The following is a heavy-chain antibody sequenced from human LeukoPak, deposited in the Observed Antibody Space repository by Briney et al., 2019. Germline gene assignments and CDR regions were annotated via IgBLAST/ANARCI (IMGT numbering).Heavy chain of an antibody. CDR3: ARIAAAPFYYMDV. J-gene: IGHJ6*03. V-gene: IGHV3-7*01. CDR1: GFAFSSYW. Sequence: GGSLRLSCAASGFAFSSYWMSWVRQAPGKGLEWVANIKKDGTEKYYVDSVKGRFTISRDNAKNSRYLQMISLRVEDTAVYYCARIAAAPFYYMDVWGKGTTVTVSS. CDR2: IKKDGTEK. D-gene: IGHD6-13*01.